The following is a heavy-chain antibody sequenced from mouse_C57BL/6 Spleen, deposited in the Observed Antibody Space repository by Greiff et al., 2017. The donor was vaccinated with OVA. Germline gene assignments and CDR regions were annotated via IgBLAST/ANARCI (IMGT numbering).Heavy chain of an antibody. V-gene: IGHV1-52*01. CDR3: ARGGTSWSAY. CDR2: IDPSDSEP. D-gene: IGHD3-3*01. J-gene: IGHJ3*01. CDR1: GYTFPSYW. Sequence: QVQLQQPGAELVRPGSSVKLSCKASGYTFPSYWMHWVKQRPIQGLEWIGNIDPSDSEPHYNQKFKDKATLTVDKSSSTAYMQLSSLTSEDSAVYYCARGGTSWSAYWGEGTLATVSA.